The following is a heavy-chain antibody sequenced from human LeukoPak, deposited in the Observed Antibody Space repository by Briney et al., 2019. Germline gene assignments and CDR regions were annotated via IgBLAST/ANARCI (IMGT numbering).Heavy chain of an antibody. D-gene: IGHD2-8*01. CDR3: ARQRRMVGFDY. V-gene: IGHV4-30-2*03. Sequence: SETLSLTCAVSGGSISSGGYSWSWIRQPPGRRLEWIGYIYNSGSTYYNPSFKSRVTISVDTSKNQFSLKLSSVTAADTAVYYCARQRRMVGFDYWGQGTLVTVSS. CDR2: IYNSGST. J-gene: IGHJ4*02. CDR1: GGSISSGGYS.